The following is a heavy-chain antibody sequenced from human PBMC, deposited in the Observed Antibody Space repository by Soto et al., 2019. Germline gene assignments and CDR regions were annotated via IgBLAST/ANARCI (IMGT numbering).Heavy chain of an antibody. CDR3: ARGTSSYYYDSSGYYQQFDY. CDR2: IIPIFGTA. D-gene: IGHD3-22*01. CDR1: GGTFSSYA. V-gene: IGHV1-69*01. Sequence: QVQLVQSGAEVKKPGSSVKVSCKASGGTFSSYAISWVRQAPGQGLEWMGGIIPIFGTANYAQKFQGRVAITADESTSTAYMEPSSLRSEDTAVYYCARGTSSYYYDSSGYYQQFDYWGQGTLVTVSS. J-gene: IGHJ4*02.